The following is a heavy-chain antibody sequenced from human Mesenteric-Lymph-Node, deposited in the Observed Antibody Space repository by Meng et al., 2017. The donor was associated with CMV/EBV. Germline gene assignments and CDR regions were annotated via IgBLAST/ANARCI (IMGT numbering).Heavy chain of an antibody. CDR1: EYTFSDYT. Sequence: SEYTFSDYTIHWVRQAPGQSLEWMGCINQGTGNTYTSHNFQGRISLTSTDTSATTVYMHLSGLTSEDTAVYYCAAVAVHLGRYDRFHSWGQGTLVTVSS. V-gene: IGHV1-3*01. J-gene: IGHJ1*01. CDR3: AAVAVHLGRYDRFHS. D-gene: IGHD6-19*01. CDR2: INQGTGNT.